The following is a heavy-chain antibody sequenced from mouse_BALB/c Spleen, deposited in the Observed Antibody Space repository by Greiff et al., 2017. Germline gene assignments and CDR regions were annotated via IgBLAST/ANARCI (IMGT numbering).Heavy chain of an antibody. CDR3: NAWIYGNYSFAY. CDR2: IDPANGDT. V-gene: IGHV14-4*02. J-gene: IGHJ3*01. CDR1: GFNIKDYY. Sequence: EVQLQQSGAELVRSGASVKLSCTASGFNIKDYYMHWVKQRPEQGLEWIGWIDPANGDTAYAPKFQGKATMTEDTSSNTAYLQLSSLTSEDTAVYYCNAWIYGNYSFAYWGQGTLVTVSA. D-gene: IGHD2-1*01.